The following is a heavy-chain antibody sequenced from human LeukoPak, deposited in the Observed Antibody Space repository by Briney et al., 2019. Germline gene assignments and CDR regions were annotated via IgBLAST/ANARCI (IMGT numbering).Heavy chain of an antibody. CDR2: IWYGGSNK. J-gene: IGHJ6*02. Sequence: PGGSLRLSCAASGFTFSSYGMHWVRQAPGKGLEWVSVIWYGGSNKYYADSVKGRFTISRDNSKNTLYLQMNSLRAEDTAVYYCATSTYYDLWRGYYSNYYCYYGMDVWGQGTTVTASS. CDR3: ATSTYYDLWRGYYSNYYCYYGMDV. V-gene: IGHV3-33*01. D-gene: IGHD3-3*01. CDR1: GFTFSSYG.